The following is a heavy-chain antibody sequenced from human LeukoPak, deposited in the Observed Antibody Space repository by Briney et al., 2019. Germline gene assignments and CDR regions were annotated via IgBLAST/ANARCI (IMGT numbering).Heavy chain of an antibody. V-gene: IGHV3-30*03. Sequence: GGSLRLSCAPSGFTFSRHGMHWVRQAPGKGLEWVAIISNDGSRKYYAHSVEGRFTISRDNSKNTLYLQMDSPRAEDTAVYYCARVRFLEWLLGPMDVWGQGTTVTVSS. CDR2: ISNDGSRK. D-gene: IGHD3-3*01. J-gene: IGHJ6*02. CDR1: GFTFSRHG. CDR3: ARVRFLEWLLGPMDV.